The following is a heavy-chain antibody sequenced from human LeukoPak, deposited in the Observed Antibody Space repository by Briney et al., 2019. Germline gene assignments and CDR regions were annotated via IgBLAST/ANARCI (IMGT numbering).Heavy chain of an antibody. Sequence: PGGSLRLSCAASGFTFSSYAMSWVRQAPGQGPEWVSGISGHSDSTYHADSVKGRFTISRDNSKNTLYPQMNSLRAEDTAVYYCAGYVWGTYRYTNYWDQGTLVTVSS. V-gene: IGHV3-23*01. CDR2: ISGHSDST. CDR1: GFTFSSYA. D-gene: IGHD3-16*02. J-gene: IGHJ4*02. CDR3: AGYVWGTYRYTNY.